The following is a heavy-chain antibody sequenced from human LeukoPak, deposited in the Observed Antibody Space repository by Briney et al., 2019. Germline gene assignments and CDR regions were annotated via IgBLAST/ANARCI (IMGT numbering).Heavy chain of an antibody. CDR3: ARPRTGYYYGMDV. V-gene: IGHV3-64*01. J-gene: IGHJ6*02. CDR1: GFTFSSYA. CDR2: ISSNGGST. D-gene: IGHD1-1*01. Sequence: GVSLRLSCAASGFTFSSYAMHWVRQAPGKGLEYVSTISSNGGSTSYANSVKGRFTISRDNSKNTLYLQMGSLRAEDMAVYYCARPRTGYYYGMDVWGQGTTVTVSS.